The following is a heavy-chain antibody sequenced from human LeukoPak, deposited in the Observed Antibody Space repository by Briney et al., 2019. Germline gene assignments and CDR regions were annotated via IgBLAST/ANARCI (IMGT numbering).Heavy chain of an antibody. Sequence: SETLSLTCTVSGGSISSSSYYWGWIRQPPGKGLEWIGSIYYSGSTYYNPSLKSRVTISVDTSKNQFSLKLSSVTAADTAVYYCASGGNIVVVPAAISDAFDIWGQGTLVTVSS. J-gene: IGHJ3*02. CDR3: ASGGNIVVVPAAISDAFDI. V-gene: IGHV4-39*07. CDR2: IYYSGST. D-gene: IGHD2-2*02. CDR1: GGSISSSSYY.